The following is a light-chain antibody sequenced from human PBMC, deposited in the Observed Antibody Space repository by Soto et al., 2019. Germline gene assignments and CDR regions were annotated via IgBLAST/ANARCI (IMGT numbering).Light chain of an antibody. CDR1: HAVTNNF. J-gene: IGKJ2*01. Sequence: EIVLTQSPGTLSLSPGERATLSCRASHAVTNNFLAWYQQKPGQAPRLVIYGASSRPAGIPDRVSGGGAGTDFTLSISRLEPEDFAVYCCQQYGTSPGTFGQGTKLEIK. CDR3: QQYGTSPGT. CDR2: GAS. V-gene: IGKV3-20*01.